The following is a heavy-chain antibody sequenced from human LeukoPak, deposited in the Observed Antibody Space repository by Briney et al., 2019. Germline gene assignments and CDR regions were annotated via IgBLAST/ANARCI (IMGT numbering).Heavy chain of an antibody. CDR2: IYTSGST. D-gene: IGHD6-19*01. CDR1: GGSISSYY. J-gene: IGHJ5*02. V-gene: IGHV4-4*07. Sequence: SETLSLTCTVSGGSISSYYWSWIRQPAGKGLEWIGRIYTSGSTNYNPSLKSRVTMSVDTSKNQFSLKLSFVTAADTAVYYCAGSSSSGWYQFVYSWFDPWGQGTLVTVSS. CDR3: AGSSSSGWYQFVYSWFDP.